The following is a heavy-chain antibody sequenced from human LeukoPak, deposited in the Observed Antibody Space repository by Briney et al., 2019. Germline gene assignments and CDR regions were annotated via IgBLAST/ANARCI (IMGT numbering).Heavy chain of an antibody. V-gene: IGHV4-59*08. CDR1: GGAISVYY. CDR2: IYYSGST. Sequence: SETLSLTCTVSGGAISVYYWGWIRQPPGKGLEWIGYIYYSGSTNYNPSLKSRVTISVDTSKNQFSLQLSSVTAADTAVYYCARHSKYYYDSSGSYVGYFQHWGQGTLVTVSS. CDR3: ARHSKYYYDSSGSYVGYFQH. D-gene: IGHD3-22*01. J-gene: IGHJ1*01.